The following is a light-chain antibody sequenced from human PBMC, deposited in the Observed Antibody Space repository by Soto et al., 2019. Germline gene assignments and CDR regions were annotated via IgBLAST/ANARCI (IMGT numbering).Light chain of an antibody. CDR3: CSYTSSSTPYV. Sequence: QSVLTQPASVSGSPRQAITISCTGTSSDVGGYNYVSWYQQHPVKAPKLMIYDVSNRPSGVSDRVSGSKAGNTASLTTSVLQAEDGADYYCCSYTSSSTPYVFGTGTKVTVL. J-gene: IGLJ1*01. CDR2: DVS. CDR1: SSDVGGYNY. V-gene: IGLV2-14*01.